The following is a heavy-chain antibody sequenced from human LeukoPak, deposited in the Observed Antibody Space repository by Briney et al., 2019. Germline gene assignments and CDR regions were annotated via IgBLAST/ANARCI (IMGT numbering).Heavy chain of an antibody. Sequence: PGESLKISCKGSGYSFTSYWIGWVRQMPGKGLEWMGIIYPGDSDTRYSPSFQGQVTISADKSISTAYLQWSSLKASDTAMYYCARHGREPITIFGVVPWDYWGQGTLVTVSS. V-gene: IGHV5-51*01. CDR3: ARHGREPITIFGVVPWDY. J-gene: IGHJ4*02. CDR2: IYPGDSDT. CDR1: GYSFTSYW. D-gene: IGHD3-3*01.